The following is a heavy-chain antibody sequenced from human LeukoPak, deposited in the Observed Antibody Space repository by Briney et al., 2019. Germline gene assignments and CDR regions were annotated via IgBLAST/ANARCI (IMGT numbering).Heavy chain of an antibody. Sequence: SETLSLTCTVSGGSISSYYWSWIRQPPGKGLEWIGYISYSGSTNYNPSLKNRVTVSVDTSKNHFSLKLSSVTAADTAVYYCARQARHYYFDYWGQGTLVTVSS. CDR3: ARQARHYYFDY. CDR1: GGSISSYY. V-gene: IGHV4-59*01. CDR2: ISYSGST. J-gene: IGHJ4*02.